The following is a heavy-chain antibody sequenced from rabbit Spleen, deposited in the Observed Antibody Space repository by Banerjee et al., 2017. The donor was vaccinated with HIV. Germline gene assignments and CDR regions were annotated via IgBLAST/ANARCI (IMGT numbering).Heavy chain of an antibody. CDR3: ARGYDSNDYIGL. D-gene: IGHD6-1*01. Sequence: QSLEESGGDLVKPGASLTLTCTASGFSFSGTYYMCWVRQAPGKGLEWIGDIYPAFGITNYANWVKGRFTISSDNAQNTVDLQMNSLTAADTATYFCARGYDSNDYIGLWGPGTLVTVS. J-gene: IGHJ4*01. V-gene: IGHV1S40*01. CDR1: GFSFSGTYY. CDR2: IYPAFGIT.